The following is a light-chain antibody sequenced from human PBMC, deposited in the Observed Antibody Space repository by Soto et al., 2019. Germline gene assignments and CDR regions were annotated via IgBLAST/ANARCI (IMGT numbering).Light chain of an antibody. Sequence: QSVLTQPPSVSGAPGQRVTISCTGSSSNIGAGYDVHWYQQLPGTAPKLLIYGNSNRPSGVPDRFSGSKSGTSASLAITGLMAEDEADYYCQSYASSLSGHVVFGGGSKLTVL. V-gene: IGLV1-40*01. CDR2: GNS. CDR1: SSNIGAGYD. CDR3: QSYASSLSGHVV. J-gene: IGLJ2*01.